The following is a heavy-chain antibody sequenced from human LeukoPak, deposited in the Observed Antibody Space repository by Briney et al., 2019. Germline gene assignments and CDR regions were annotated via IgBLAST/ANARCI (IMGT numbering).Heavy chain of an antibody. CDR1: GFTFSTYT. Sequence: GGSLRLSCAASGFTFSTYTMNWFRQAPGRGLEWVSSISSRSSDIYDAYSVKGRFTISRDNAKNSLYLQMNSMRVDDTGVYFCAKGGERSSSSSDYWGQGTLVTVSS. D-gene: IGHD6-13*01. J-gene: IGHJ4*02. CDR3: AKGGERSSSSSDY. CDR2: ISSRSSDI. V-gene: IGHV3-21*01.